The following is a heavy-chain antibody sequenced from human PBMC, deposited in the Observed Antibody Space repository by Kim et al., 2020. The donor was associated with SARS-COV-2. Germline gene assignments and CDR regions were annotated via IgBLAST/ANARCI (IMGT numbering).Heavy chain of an antibody. V-gene: IGHV4-31*03. CDR1: GGSISSGGYY. D-gene: IGHD3-10*01. J-gene: IGHJ4*02. CDR3: GGYYGSGSPYYFDY. Sequence: SETLSLTCTVSGGSISSGGYYWSWIRQHPGKGLEWIGYIYYSGSTYYNPSLKSRVTISVDTSKNQFSLKLSSVTAADTAVYYCGGYYGSGSPYYFDYWGQGTLGTVSS. CDR2: IYYSGST.